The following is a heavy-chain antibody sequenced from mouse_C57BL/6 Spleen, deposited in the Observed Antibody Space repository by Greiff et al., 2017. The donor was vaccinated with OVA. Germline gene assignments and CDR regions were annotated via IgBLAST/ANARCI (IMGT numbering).Heavy chain of an antibody. V-gene: IGHV1-26*01. CDR1: GYTFTDYY. CDR3: ARYYYGRVRGYFDV. Sequence: VQLQQSGPELVKPGASVKISCKASGYTFTDYYMNWVKQSHGKSLEWIGDINPNNGGTSYNQKFKGKATLTVDKSSSTAYMELRSLTSADSAVYYCARYYYGRVRGYFDVWGTGTTVTVSS. J-gene: IGHJ1*03. D-gene: IGHD1-1*01. CDR2: INPNNGGT.